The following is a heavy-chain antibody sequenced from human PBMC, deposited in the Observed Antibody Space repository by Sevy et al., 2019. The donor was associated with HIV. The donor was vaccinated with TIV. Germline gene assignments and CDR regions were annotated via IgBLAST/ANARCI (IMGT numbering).Heavy chain of an antibody. D-gene: IGHD2-2*01. CDR2: FDPEDGET. CDR3: ATAPFIVVVPAAKGVGAFDI. CDR1: GYTLTELS. V-gene: IGHV1-24*01. Sequence: ASVKVSCKVSGYTLTELSMHWVRQAPGKGLEWMGGFDPEDGETIYAQKFQGRVTMTEDTSTDTAYMELSSLRSEDTAVYYCATAPFIVVVPAAKGVGAFDIWGQGTMVTVS. J-gene: IGHJ3*02.